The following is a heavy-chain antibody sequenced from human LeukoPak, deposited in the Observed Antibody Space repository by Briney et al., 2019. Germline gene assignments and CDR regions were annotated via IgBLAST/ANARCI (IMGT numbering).Heavy chain of an antibody. J-gene: IGHJ3*02. CDR1: GYTFTSYA. V-gene: IGHV1-3*01. CDR2: INAGNGNT. CDR3: ATLRDGYNWGGAFDI. Sequence: AASVKVSCKASGYTFTSYAMHWVRQAPGQRLEWMGWINAGNGNTKYSQKFQGRVTITRDTSASTAYMELSSLRSEDTAVYYCATLRDGYNWGGAFDIWGQGTMVTVSS. D-gene: IGHD5-24*01.